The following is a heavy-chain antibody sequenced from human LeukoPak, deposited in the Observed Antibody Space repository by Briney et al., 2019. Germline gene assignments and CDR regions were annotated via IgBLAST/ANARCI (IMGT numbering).Heavy chain of an antibody. CDR3: ATTPVVVVHWFYFDY. CDR1: GYTLTELS. Sequence: ASVKVSCKVSGYTLTELSMHWVRQAPGKGLEWMGGFDPEDGETIYAQKFQGRVTMTEDTSTDTAYMELSSPRSEDTAVYYCATTPVVVVHWFYFDYWGQGTLVTVSS. D-gene: IGHD2-15*01. CDR2: FDPEDGET. J-gene: IGHJ4*02. V-gene: IGHV1-24*01.